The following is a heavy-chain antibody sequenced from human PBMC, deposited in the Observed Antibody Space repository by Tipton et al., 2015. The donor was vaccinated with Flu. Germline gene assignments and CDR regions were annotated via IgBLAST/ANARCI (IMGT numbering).Heavy chain of an antibody. V-gene: IGHV5-51*01. CDR2: IYPDGSDT. D-gene: IGHD3-9*01. J-gene: IGHJ4*02. Sequence: VQLVQSGAEVKKPGESLKISCKGSRYSFTDSWIGWVRQMPGKGLEWMGIIYPDGSDTRYGPSFQGQVTMSVDKSICVAYLQWSSLKASDTAMYYCARRDILTGYFDYWGKGTLVTVSS. CDR3: ARRDILTGYFDY. CDR1: RYSFTDSW.